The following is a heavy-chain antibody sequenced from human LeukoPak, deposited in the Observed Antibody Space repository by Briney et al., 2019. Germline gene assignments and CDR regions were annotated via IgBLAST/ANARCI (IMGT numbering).Heavy chain of an antibody. V-gene: IGHV1-46*01. J-gene: IGHJ4*02. D-gene: IGHD6-19*01. CDR2: INPSGGST. CDR1: GYTFTSYY. Sequence: ASVKVSCKASGYTFTSYYMHWVRQAPGQGLEWMGIINPSGGSTSYAQKFQGRVTMTTDTSTSTAYMELRSLRSDDTAVYYCARVRSGWYLVDYWGQGTLVTVSS. CDR3: ARVRSGWYLVDY.